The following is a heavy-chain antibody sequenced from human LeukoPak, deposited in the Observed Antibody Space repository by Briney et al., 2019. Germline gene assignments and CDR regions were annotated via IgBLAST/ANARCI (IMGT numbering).Heavy chain of an antibody. CDR1: GFTFNYYW. Sequence: GGSLRLSCAASGFTFNYYWMSWVRQAPGKGLEWVANIKQDGSEKYYVDSMKGRFTISRDNAKNSLYLQMNSLRAEDTAVYYCARSIAAAGKALSGYYMDVWGKGTTVTVSS. D-gene: IGHD6-13*01. CDR2: IKQDGSEK. V-gene: IGHV3-7*01. J-gene: IGHJ6*03. CDR3: ARSIAAAGKALSGYYMDV.